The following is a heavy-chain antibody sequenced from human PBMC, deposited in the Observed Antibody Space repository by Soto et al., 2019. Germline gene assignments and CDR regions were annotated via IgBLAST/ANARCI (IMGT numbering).Heavy chain of an antibody. V-gene: IGHV4-59*12. J-gene: IGHJ4*02. Sequence: SETRSLTCTVSGGSISRYYSSWIRQPPGKGLEWIGYIYYSGSTNYNPSLKSRVTISVDTSKNQFSLKLSSVTAADTAVYYCARGRYDFWSGYQQYYFDYWGQGTLVTVSS. D-gene: IGHD3-3*01. CDR2: IYYSGST. CDR1: GGSISRYY. CDR3: ARGRYDFWSGYQQYYFDY.